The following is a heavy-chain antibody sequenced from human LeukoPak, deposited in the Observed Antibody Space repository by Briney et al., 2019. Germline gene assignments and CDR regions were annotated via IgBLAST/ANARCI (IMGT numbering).Heavy chain of an antibody. V-gene: IGHV3-23*01. J-gene: IGHJ6*02. CDR2: ISGSGGST. CDR3: AKDLKRELSGWYSGYYYYGMDV. CDR1: GFTFSSYA. Sequence: GGSLRLSCAASGFTFSSYAMSWVRQAPGKGLEWVSAISGSGGSTYYADSVKGRFTISRDNSKNTLYLQMNSLRAEDTAVYYCAKDLKRELSGWYSGYYYYGMDVWGQGTTVTVSS. D-gene: IGHD6-19*01.